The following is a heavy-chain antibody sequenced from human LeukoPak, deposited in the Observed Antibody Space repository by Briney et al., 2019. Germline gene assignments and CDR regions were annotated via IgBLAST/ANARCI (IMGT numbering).Heavy chain of an antibody. CDR2: IYSGGST. V-gene: IGHV3-66*04. J-gene: IGHJ4*02. Sequence: PGGSLRLSCAASGFNVSSNHMSWVRQAPGKGLEWVSVIYSGGSTYYADSVKGRFTISRDNSKNTLYLQMNSLRAEDTAIFYCAKRFESTQRSPYYFDYWGRGTLVTVSS. CDR3: AKRFESTQRSPYYFDY. D-gene: IGHD3-9*01. CDR1: GFNVSSNH.